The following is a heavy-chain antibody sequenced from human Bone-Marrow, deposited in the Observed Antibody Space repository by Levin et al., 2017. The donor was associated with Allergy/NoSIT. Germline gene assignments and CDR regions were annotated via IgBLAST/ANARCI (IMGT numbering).Heavy chain of an antibody. V-gene: IGHV4-39*01. CDR1: GDSIRGSSNY. CDR2: IYYSGSA. CDR3: ARQPASSSRIS. D-gene: IGHD6-13*01. Sequence: SQTLSLTCTVSGDSIRGSSNYWAWIRQPPGKGLEWIGSIYYSGSAYYNPSLKSRVTISVDTSKNQFSLTLSSVTAADTSMYYCARQPASSSRISWGQGTLVTVSS. J-gene: IGHJ5*02.